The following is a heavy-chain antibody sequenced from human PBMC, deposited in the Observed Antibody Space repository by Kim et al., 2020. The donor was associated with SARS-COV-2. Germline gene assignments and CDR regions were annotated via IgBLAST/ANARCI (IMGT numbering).Heavy chain of an antibody. J-gene: IGHJ4*02. D-gene: IGHD3-10*01. CDR2: IYHSGST. V-gene: IGHV4-38-2*02. CDR1: GYSISSGYY. Sequence: SETLSLTCTVSGYSISSGYYWGWIRQPPGKGLEWIGSIYHSGSTYYNPSLKSRVTISVDTSKNQFSLKLSSVTAADTAVYYCASLQGSGIDYWGQGTLVT. CDR3: ASLQGSGIDY.